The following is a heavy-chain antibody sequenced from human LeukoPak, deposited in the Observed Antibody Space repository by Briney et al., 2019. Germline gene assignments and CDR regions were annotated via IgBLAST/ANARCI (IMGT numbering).Heavy chain of an antibody. CDR1: GFTFSSYD. Sequence: PRGSPRLSCVASGFTFSSYDMSWVRQAPGKGLEWVSAISASGGRTFYADSVKGRFTFSRDNSKNTLYLEMNSLRAEDTAIYYCAKDPGGGFDCWGQGTLVTVSS. CDR3: AKDPGGGFDC. D-gene: IGHD3-16*01. CDR2: ISASGGRT. V-gene: IGHV3-23*01. J-gene: IGHJ4*02.